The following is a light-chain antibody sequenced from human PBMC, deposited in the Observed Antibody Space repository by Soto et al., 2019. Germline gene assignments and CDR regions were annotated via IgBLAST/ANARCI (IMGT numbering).Light chain of an antibody. CDR3: QQCNRYPIT. V-gene: IGKV1-17*01. J-gene: IGKJ5*01. CDR1: QGIRND. CDR2: AAS. Sequence: ESQMSQSASSLSASVGIRVTMTCRASQGIRNDLGWYQQKPGKAPKRLTYAASSLQSGVPSRFSGSGSGTEFTLTISSLQPDDSATYYCQQCNRYPITFGQGTRLEI.